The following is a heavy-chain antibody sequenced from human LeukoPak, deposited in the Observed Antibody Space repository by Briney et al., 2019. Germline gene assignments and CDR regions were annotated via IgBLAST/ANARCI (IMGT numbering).Heavy chain of an antibody. J-gene: IGHJ4*02. CDR1: GFSFATYG. CDR3: AKVSGDRMDY. Sequence: GASVKVSCKTSGFSFATYGFCWVRQAPGDGLEWMGWISANTGKTSYAQKFQDRVTMTTDTSTTTAFMELRGLRLDDTAVYFCAKVSGDRMDYWGQGTLVTVS. CDR2: ISANTGKT. V-gene: IGHV1-18*01.